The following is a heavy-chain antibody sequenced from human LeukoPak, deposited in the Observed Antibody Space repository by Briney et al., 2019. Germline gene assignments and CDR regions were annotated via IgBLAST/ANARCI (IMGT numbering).Heavy chain of an antibody. Sequence: AGGSLRLSCAASGLTFSTYTMNWVRQPPGKGLEWIGEINHSGSTNYNPSLKSRVTISVDTSKNQFSLKLSSVTAADTAVYYCARGRQQWLVWGASPGTLFDPWGQGTLVTVSS. CDR1: GLTFSTYT. J-gene: IGHJ5*02. CDR3: ARGRQQWLVWGASPGTLFDP. V-gene: IGHV4-34*01. D-gene: IGHD6-19*01. CDR2: INHSGST.